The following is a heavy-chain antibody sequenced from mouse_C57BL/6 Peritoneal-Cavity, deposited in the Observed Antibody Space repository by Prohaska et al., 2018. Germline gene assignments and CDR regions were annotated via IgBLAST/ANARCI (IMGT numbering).Heavy chain of an antibody. J-gene: IGHJ3*01. Sequence: QVQLQQPGAELVKPGASVKLSCKASGYTFTSYWMQWVKQRPGQGLEWIGGIDPSDSYTNYNQKFKGKATLTVDTSSSTAYMQLSSLTSEDSAVYYCASYPFAYWGQGTLVTVSA. V-gene: IGHV1-50*01. CDR1: GYTFTSYW. CDR2: IDPSDSYT. CDR3: ASYPFAY.